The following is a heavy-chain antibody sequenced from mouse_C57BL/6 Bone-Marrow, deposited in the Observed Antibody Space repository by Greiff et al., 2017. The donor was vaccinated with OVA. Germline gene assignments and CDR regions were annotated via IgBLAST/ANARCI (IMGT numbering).Heavy chain of an antibody. V-gene: IGHV2-2*01. CDR1: GFSLTSYG. CDR3: ARKFPPRTGSYWYFDV. D-gene: IGHD4-1*01. Sequence: VQLQQSGPGLVQPSQSLSITCTVSGFSLTSYGVHWVRQSPGKGLEWLGVIWSGGSTDYNAAFISRLSISKDNSKSQVFFKMNSLQADDTAIYYCARKFPPRTGSYWYFDVWGTGTTVTVSS. J-gene: IGHJ1*03. CDR2: IWSGGST.